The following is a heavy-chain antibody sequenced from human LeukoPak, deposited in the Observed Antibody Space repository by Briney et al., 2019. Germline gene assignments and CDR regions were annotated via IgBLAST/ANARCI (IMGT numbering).Heavy chain of an antibody. V-gene: IGHV4-59*01. D-gene: IGHD3-22*01. CDR3: ARGPDSSGYYTLDY. Sequence: SETLSLTCAVYGGSFSPYFWSWIRQPPGKGLEWIGYIYYSGSTKYNPSLKSRVTISVDTSKNQFSLKLSSVTAADTAVYYCARGPDSSGYYTLDYWGQGTLVTVSS. CDR1: GGSFSPYF. J-gene: IGHJ4*02. CDR2: IYYSGST.